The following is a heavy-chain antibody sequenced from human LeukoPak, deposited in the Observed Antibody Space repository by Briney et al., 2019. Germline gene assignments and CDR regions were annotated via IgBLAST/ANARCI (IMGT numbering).Heavy chain of an antibody. CDR3: ARDRGDYGDFNWFDP. J-gene: IGHJ5*02. CDR1: GGSISSYY. Sequence: PSETLSLTCTVSGGSISSYYWSWIRRPPGKGLEWIGYIYYSGSTNYNPSLKSRVTISVDTSKNQFSLKLSSVTAADTAVYYCARDRGDYGDFNWFDPWGQGTLVTVSS. D-gene: IGHD4-17*01. V-gene: IGHV4-59*01. CDR2: IYYSGST.